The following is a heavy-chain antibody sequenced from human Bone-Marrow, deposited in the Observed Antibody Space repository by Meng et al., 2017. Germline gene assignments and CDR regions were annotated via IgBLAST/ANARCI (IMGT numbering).Heavy chain of an antibody. CDR2: IIHIFGTA. D-gene: IGHD5-18*01. Sequence: SVKVSCKASGGTFSCYAISWVRQAPGQGLEWMGGIIHIFGTANYAQKFQGRVTITADESTSTAYMELSSLRSEDTAVYYWARPTHGYSYGTDFDYWGQGTLVTVS. CDR1: GGTFSCYA. J-gene: IGHJ4*02. V-gene: IGHV1-69*13. CDR3: ARPTHGYSYGTDFDY.